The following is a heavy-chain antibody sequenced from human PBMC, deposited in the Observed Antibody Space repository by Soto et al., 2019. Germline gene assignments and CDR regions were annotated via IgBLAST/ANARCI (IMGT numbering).Heavy chain of an antibody. J-gene: IGHJ6*02. CDR1: GFTFSSYA. D-gene: IGHD1-26*01. CDR2: ISGSGGST. V-gene: IGHV3-23*01. Sequence: EVQLLESGGGLVQPGGSLRLSCAASGFTFSSYAMSWVRQAPGKGLEWVSAISGSGGSTYYADSVKGRFTIARDNSKNTLYLQMNSLRAEDTAVYYCANRGRYYYYGMDVWGQGTTVTVSS. CDR3: ANRGRYYYYGMDV.